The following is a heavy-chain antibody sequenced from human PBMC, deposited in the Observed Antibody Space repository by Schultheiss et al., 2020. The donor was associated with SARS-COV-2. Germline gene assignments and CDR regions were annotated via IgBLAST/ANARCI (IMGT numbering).Heavy chain of an antibody. CDR3: SRSNKVAYFDY. V-gene: IGHV3-66*02. CDR1: GFTFSSYS. Sequence: GGSLRLSCAASGFTFSSYSMNWVRQAPGKGLEWVSVIYSGGSTYYADSVKGRFTISRHNSKNTLYLQMNSLRAGDTALYYCSRSNKVAYFDYWGQGTRVTVSS. J-gene: IGHJ4*02. D-gene: IGHD4-11*01. CDR2: IYSGGST.